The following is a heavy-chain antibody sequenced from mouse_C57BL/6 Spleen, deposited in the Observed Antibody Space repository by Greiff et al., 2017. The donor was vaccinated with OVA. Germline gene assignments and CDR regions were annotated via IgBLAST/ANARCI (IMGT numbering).Heavy chain of an antibody. D-gene: IGHD4-1*01. CDR1: GYSITSGYY. Sequence: EVQLQGSGPGLVKPSQSLSLTCSVTGYSITSGYYWNWIRQFPGNKLEWMGYISYDGSNNYNPSLKNRISITRDTSKNQFFLTLNSVTTEDTATYYCARELGPYAMDYWGQGTSVTVSS. CDR3: ARELGPYAMDY. J-gene: IGHJ4*01. V-gene: IGHV3-6*01. CDR2: ISYDGSN.